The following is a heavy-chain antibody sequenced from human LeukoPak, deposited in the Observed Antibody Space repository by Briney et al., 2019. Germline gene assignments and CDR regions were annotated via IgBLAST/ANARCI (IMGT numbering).Heavy chain of an antibody. J-gene: IGHJ4*02. CDR2: IKLDGSEK. CDR3: ARDQYDTWSRRGNFDS. V-gene: IGHV3-7*03. CDR1: GFTFSSYA. D-gene: IGHD3-3*01. Sequence: HPGGSLRLSCAASGFTFSSYAMSWVRQAPGKGLEWVANIKLDGSEKNYVDSVKGRFTISRDNTKNSLYLQVNSLRVEDTAVFYCARDQYDTWSRRGNFDSWGQGTLVIVSS.